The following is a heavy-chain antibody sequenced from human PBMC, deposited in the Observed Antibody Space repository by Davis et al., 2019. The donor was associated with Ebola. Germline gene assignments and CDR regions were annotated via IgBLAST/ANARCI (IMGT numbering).Heavy chain of an antibody. V-gene: IGHV3-49*03. CDR3: TTTTVTTDY. Sequence: GGSLRLSCTASGFTFGDYALSWFRQAPGKGLEWVGFIRSRAYAGTTEYAASVQGRFTISRDDSKSIAYLQMNSLKTEDTAVYYCTTTTVTTDYWGQGTLVTVSS. J-gene: IGHJ4*02. CDR2: IRSRAYAGTT. CDR1: GFTFGDYA. D-gene: IGHD4-17*01.